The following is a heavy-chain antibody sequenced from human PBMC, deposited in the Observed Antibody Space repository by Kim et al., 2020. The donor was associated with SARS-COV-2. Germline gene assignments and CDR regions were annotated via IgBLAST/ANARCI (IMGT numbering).Heavy chain of an antibody. CDR3: AKAGYASGWYQEYLQH. Sequence: GGSLRLSCAASGFIFSNYGTHWVRQAPGKGLEWVAVISYDGRNKFYAGSVKGRFTISRDNSRNTLYLQINSLRAEDTAVYYCAKAGYASGWYQEYLQHWGQGTLGPVSS. J-gene: IGHJ1*01. CDR1: GFIFSNYG. CDR2: ISYDGRNK. D-gene: IGHD6-19*01. V-gene: IGHV3-33*05.